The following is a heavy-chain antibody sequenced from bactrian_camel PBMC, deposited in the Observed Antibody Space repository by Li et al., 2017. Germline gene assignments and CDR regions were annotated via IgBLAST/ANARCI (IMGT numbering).Heavy chain of an antibody. CDR1: GYISSSCR. CDR2: IHSVGNT. V-gene: IGHV3S9*01. Sequence: HVQLVESGGGSAQTGGSLRVSCAASGYISSSCRMGWYRQAPGKGLEWVSRIHSVGNTYYAVSVKGRSTISRDNAKNMLYLQMNNLKPEDTAMYYCAKDSSLVEYNYWGQGTQVTVS. J-gene: IGHJ4*01. CDR3: AKDSSLVEYNY.